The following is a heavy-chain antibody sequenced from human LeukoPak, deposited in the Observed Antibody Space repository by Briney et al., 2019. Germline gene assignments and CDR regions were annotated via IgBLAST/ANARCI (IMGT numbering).Heavy chain of an antibody. Sequence: GASVKVSCKASGYTFTSYDINWVRQATGQGLEWTGWMNPNSGNTGYAQKFQGRVTMTRNTSISTAYMELSSLRSEDTAVYYCARSSDYYDSSGYYRDDAFDIWGQGTMVTVSS. CDR3: ARSSDYYDSSGYYRDDAFDI. J-gene: IGHJ3*02. CDR1: GYTFTSYD. V-gene: IGHV1-8*01. D-gene: IGHD3-22*01. CDR2: MNPNSGNT.